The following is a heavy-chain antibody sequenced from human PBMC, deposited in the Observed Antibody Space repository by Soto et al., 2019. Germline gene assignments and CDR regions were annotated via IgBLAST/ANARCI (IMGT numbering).Heavy chain of an antibody. D-gene: IGHD3-10*01. CDR1: GFTVSSNY. V-gene: IGHV3-66*01. CDR2: IYSGGST. J-gene: IGHJ6*02. CDR3: ARGPMVRGVITYGMDV. Sequence: GGSLRLSCAASGFTVSSNYMSWVRQAPGKGLEWVSVIYSGGSTYYADSVKGRFTISRDNSKNTLYLQMNSLRAEDTAVYYCARGPMVRGVITYGMDVWGQGTTVTISS.